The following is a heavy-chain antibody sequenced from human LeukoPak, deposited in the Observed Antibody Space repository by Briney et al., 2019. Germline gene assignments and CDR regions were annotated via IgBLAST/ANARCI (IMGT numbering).Heavy chain of an antibody. D-gene: IGHD6-6*01. CDR3: AKALRHRAAPYYFDY. CDR2: ISGSGGST. Sequence: GGSLRLSCAASGFTFSSYWMSWVRQAPGKGLEWVSAISGSGGSTYYADSVKGRFTISRDNSKNTLYLQMNSLRAEDTAVYYCAKALRHRAAPYYFDYWGQGTLVTVSS. CDR1: GFTFSSYW. V-gene: IGHV3-23*01. J-gene: IGHJ4*02.